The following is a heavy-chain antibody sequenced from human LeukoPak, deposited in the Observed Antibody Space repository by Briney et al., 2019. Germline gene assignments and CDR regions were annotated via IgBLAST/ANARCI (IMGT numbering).Heavy chain of an antibody. V-gene: IGHV1-69*13. CDR2: IIPIFGTA. J-gene: IGHJ4*02. D-gene: IGHD6-19*01. CDR3: ARGFIPTTQSSGWYS. CDR1: GGTFSSYA. Sequence: SVKVSCKASGGTFSSYAISWVRQAPGQGLEWMGGIIPIFGTANYAQKFQGRVTITADESTSTAYMELSSLRSEDTAVYYCARGFIPTTQSSGWYSWGQGTLVTVSS.